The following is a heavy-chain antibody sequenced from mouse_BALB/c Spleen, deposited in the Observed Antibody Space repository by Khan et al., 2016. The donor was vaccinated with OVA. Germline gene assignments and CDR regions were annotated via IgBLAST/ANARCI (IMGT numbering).Heavy chain of an antibody. CDR3: ARNEEDYFDY. V-gene: IGHV1-80*01. J-gene: IGHJ3*01. Sequence: QIQLVQSGAGLVRPGSSMKLSCKASGYAFSNYWMFWVKQGPGQGLELIGQIYPEDGSTNYNGKFKDKVTLTADKSSSTPYLQLSSLTSEDSAVYFCARNEEDYFDYWGQGTLVTVSA. CDR1: GYAFSNYW. D-gene: IGHD2-13*01. CDR2: IYPEDGST.